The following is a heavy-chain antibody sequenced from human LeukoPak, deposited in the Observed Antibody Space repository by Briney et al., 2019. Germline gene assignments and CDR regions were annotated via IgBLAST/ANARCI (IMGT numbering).Heavy chain of an antibody. CDR1: GFTFSSYS. CDR2: ISSSSSYI. V-gene: IGHV3-21*01. CDR3: AREIVVVITHAFDI. Sequence: GGSLRLSCAASGFTFSSYSMTWVRQAPGKGLEWVSSISSSSSYIYYADSVKGRFTISRDNAKNSLYLQMNSLRAEDTTVYYCAREIVVVITHAFDIWGQGTMVTVSS. J-gene: IGHJ3*02. D-gene: IGHD3-22*01.